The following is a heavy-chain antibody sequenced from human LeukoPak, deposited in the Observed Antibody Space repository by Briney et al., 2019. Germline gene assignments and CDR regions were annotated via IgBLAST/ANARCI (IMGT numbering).Heavy chain of an antibody. D-gene: IGHD3-16*02. CDR2: IYSGGST. CDR1: GFTVSSNY. V-gene: IGHV3-53*01. CDR3: ARGLESFGLTFGGVFVSFDL. Sequence: PGGSLRLSCAASGFTVSSNYMSWVRQAPGKGLEWVSVIYSGGSTYYADSVKGRFTISRDNSKNTLYLQMNSLTAEDTAVYYCARGLESFGLTFGGVFVSFDLWGQGTLVTVSS. J-gene: IGHJ4*02.